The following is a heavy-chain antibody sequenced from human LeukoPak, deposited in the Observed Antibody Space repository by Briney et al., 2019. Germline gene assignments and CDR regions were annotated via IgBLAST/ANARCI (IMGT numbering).Heavy chain of an antibody. Sequence: PGGSLRLSCAASGFTFSSYAMHWVRQAPGKGLEYVSAISSNGGSTYYANSVKGRFTISRDNSKNTLYLQMGSLRAEDMAVYYCARERLDYGDNAFDIWGQGTMVTVSS. V-gene: IGHV3-64*01. CDR2: ISSNGGST. CDR3: ARERLDYGDNAFDI. CDR1: GFTFSSYA. J-gene: IGHJ3*02. D-gene: IGHD4-17*01.